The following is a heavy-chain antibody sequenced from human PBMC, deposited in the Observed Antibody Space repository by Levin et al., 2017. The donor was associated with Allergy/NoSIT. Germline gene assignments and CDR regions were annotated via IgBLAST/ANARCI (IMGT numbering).Heavy chain of an antibody. CDR3: AKGGLRRKEVISWFDP. V-gene: IGHV3-23*01. D-gene: IGHD3-22*01. Sequence: GESLKISCAASGFTFSSCAMSWVRQAPGKGLEWVSAISGSGGSTYYADSVKGRFTISRDNSKNTLYLQMNSLRAEDTAVYYCAKGGLRRKEVISWFDPWGQGTLVTVSS. CDR2: ISGSGGST. CDR1: GFTFSSCA. J-gene: IGHJ5*02.